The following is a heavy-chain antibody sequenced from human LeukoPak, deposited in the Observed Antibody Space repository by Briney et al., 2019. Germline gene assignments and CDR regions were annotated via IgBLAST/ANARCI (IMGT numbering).Heavy chain of an antibody. D-gene: IGHD6-6*01. CDR1: GFPFSHYA. CDR2: ISDTGGST. CDR3: WKRDSSV. V-gene: IGHV3-23*01. Sequence: GGSLRLPCGASGFPFSHYAMSWLRQAPGKGLEWVSSISDTGGSTYCADSEKGLLPISRDNSNNTLSLQMSRLRVEDTAILQCWKRDSSVWGQGTMVTVSS. J-gene: IGHJ3*01.